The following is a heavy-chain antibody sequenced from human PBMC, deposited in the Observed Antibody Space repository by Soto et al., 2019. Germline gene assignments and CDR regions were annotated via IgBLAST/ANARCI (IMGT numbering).Heavy chain of an antibody. CDR1: GFTVSSNY. CDR2: IYSGGST. J-gene: IGHJ4*02. V-gene: IGHV3-66*01. CDR3: ARGLYSGWHYFDY. D-gene: IGHD5-12*01. Sequence: EVQPVESGGGLVQPGGSLRLSCAASGFTVSSNYMSWVRQAPGKGLEWVSVIYSGGSTYYADSVKGRFTISRDNSKNTLYLQMNSLRAEDTAVYYCARGLYSGWHYFDYWGQGNLVTVSS.